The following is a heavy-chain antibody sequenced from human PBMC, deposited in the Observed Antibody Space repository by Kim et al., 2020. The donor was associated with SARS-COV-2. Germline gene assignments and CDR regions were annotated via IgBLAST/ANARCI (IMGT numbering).Heavy chain of an antibody. CDR2: IVVGSGNT. CDR3: AADLGHYGSYFDY. Sequence: SVKVSCKASGFTFTSSAMQWVRQARGQRLEWIGWIVVGSGNTNYAQKFQERVTITRDMSTSTAYMELSSLRSEDTAVYYCAADLGHYGSYFDYWGQGTLVTVSS. CDR1: GFTFTSSA. D-gene: IGHD3-10*01. J-gene: IGHJ4*02. V-gene: IGHV1-58*02.